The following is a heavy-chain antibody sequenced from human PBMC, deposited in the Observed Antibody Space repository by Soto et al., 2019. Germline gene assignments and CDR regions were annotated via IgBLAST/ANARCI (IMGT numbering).Heavy chain of an antibody. V-gene: IGHV5-51*01. Sequence: GESLKISCKGSGYSFSRYWIGWVRHMPGKGLEWMGITNPGDSDTRYSPSFQGQVTISVDKSISTAYLQWSSLKASDTAMYYCASHVSGNWFDPWGQGTLVTVSS. D-gene: IGHD1-26*01. CDR3: ASHVSGNWFDP. CDR1: GYSFSRYW. J-gene: IGHJ5*02. CDR2: TNPGDSDT.